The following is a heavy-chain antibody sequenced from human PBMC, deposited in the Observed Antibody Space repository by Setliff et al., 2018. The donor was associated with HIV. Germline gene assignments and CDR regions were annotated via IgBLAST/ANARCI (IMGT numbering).Heavy chain of an antibody. CDR3: ATSFGSGVTPFDN. J-gene: IGHJ4*02. CDR1: EDTFNSYT. CDR2: TIPVLSMS. Sequence: ASVKVSCKASEDTFNSYTIHWVRQTPGQGLEWMGRTIPVLSMSNFALKFQGRGSIFADKSTSTAYLGLNGLTSEDTAIYYCATSFGSGVTPFDNWGQGTLVTVSS. D-gene: IGHD3-10*01. V-gene: IGHV1-69*02.